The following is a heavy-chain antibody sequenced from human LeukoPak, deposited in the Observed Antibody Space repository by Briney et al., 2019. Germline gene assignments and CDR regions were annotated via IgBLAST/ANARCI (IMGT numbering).Heavy chain of an antibody. V-gene: IGHV4-31*03. CDR2: IYYSGNT. J-gene: IGHJ3*02. D-gene: IGHD4-23*01. CDR3: ARAYLLGGRSKYGGNSKQNAFDI. Sequence: SQTLSLTCTVSGGSISNGGYYWNWIRQHPGKGLEWIGYIYYSGNTYYNPSLKSRVTMSVDTSKNQFSLKLSSVTAADTAVYYCARAYLLGGRSKYGGNSKQNAFDIWGQGTMVTVSS. CDR1: GGSISNGGYY.